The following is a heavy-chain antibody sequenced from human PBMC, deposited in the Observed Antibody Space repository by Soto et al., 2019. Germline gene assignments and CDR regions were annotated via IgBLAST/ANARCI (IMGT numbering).Heavy chain of an antibody. CDR3: ARSRVTYSYDRSAFDI. CDR2: ISAYNGNT. CDR1: GYTFTSYG. D-gene: IGHD3-22*01. V-gene: IGHV1-18*01. J-gene: IGHJ3*02. Sequence: ASVKVSCKASGYTFTSYGISWVRQAPGQGLEWMGWISAYNGNTNYAQKLQGRVTMTADTSTSTAYMELSSLRSEDTAVYYCARSRVTYSYDRSAFDIWGQGTMVTVSS.